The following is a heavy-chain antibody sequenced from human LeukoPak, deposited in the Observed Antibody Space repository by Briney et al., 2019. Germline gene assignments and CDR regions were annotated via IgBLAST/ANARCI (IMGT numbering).Heavy chain of an antibody. J-gene: IGHJ4*02. D-gene: IGHD3-22*01. V-gene: IGHV1-2*02. Sequence: ASVKVSRKVSGYTFTENYIHWVRQTPGRGLEWMGLINPHTGAANYTQNFQGRVTLTRDTSSSTAYMHLSSLRSDDTAVYYCARGKSGYSPWGQGTPVTVSS. CDR2: INPHTGAA. CDR3: ARGKSGYSP. CDR1: GYTFTENY.